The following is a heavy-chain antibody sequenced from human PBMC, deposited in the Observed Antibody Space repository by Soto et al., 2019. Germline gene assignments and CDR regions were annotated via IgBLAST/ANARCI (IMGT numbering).Heavy chain of an antibody. V-gene: IGHV4-30-2*01. CDR2: IYHSGST. J-gene: IGHJ5*02. CDR3: AREGGDRLEEGRYTWFDP. CDR1: GGSISSGGYS. D-gene: IGHD1-1*01. Sequence: QLQLQESGSGLVKPSQTLSLTCAVSGGSISSGGYSWSWIRQPPRKGLEWIGYIYHSGSTYYNPSLRSRVTISVDRSKNQFSLKLSSVTAADTAVYYCAREGGDRLEEGRYTWFDPWGQGTLVTVSS.